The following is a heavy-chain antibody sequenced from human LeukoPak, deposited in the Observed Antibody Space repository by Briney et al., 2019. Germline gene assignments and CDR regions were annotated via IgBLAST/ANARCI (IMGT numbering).Heavy chain of an antibody. V-gene: IGHV3-66*01. CDR3: ARDSGYSYGSFDY. CDR2: VYTGGTT. J-gene: IGHJ4*02. Sequence: PGGSLRLSCAASGLTVSSSYMNWVRQAPGKGLEWVSVVYTGGTTYFADSVKGRFTISRDNSENTLYLHMNSLRAEDTAVYYCARDSGYSYGSFDYWGQGTLVTVSS. D-gene: IGHD5-18*01. CDR1: GLTVSSSY.